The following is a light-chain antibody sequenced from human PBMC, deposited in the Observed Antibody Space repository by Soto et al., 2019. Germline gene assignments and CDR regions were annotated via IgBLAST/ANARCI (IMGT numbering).Light chain of an antibody. J-gene: IGKJ5*01. Sequence: EIRLTQSPATLSLSPGERATLSCRASQSVTTYLAWYQQKPGQAPRLLIYDASNRATGIPARFSGSGSGTDFTLTISSLEPEDFAVYYCQQRSNWLITFGQGTRLEI. CDR1: QSVTTY. CDR3: QQRSNWLIT. CDR2: DAS. V-gene: IGKV3-11*01.